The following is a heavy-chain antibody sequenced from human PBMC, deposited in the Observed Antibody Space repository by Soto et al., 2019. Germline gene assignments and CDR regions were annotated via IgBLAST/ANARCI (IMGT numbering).Heavy chain of an antibody. J-gene: IGHJ3*01. Sequence: GGSLRLSCAGIGFTFSNFAMSWVRQAPGKGLEWVSSISGGGFNTYYADSVKGRFTISRDNSKNTVYLQMNSLRPEDTAVYYCAREGRDYIAFDVWGQGTMVTVSS. D-gene: IGHD2-2*02. CDR1: GFTFSNFA. V-gene: IGHV3-23*01. CDR2: ISGGGFNT. CDR3: AREGRDYIAFDV.